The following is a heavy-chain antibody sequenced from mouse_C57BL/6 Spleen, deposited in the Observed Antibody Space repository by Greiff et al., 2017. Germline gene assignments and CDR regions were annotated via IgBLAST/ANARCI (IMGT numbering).Heavy chain of an antibody. J-gene: IGHJ3*01. CDR1: GYTFTSYT. V-gene: IGHV1-4*01. CDR2: INPSSGYT. Sequence: VQLQQSGAELARPGASVKMSCKASGYTFTSYTMHWVKQRPGQGLEWIGYINPSSGYTKYNQKFKDKATLTADKSSSTAYMQLSSLTSEDSAVYDCARSNRDGAWFAYWGQGTLVTVSA. CDR3: ARSNRDGAWFAY.